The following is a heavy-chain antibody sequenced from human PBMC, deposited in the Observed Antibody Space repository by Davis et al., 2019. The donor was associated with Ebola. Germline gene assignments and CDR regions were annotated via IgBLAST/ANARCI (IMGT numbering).Heavy chain of an antibody. CDR3: ARADLSFGELKIGPAYFDF. CDR1: GGSIRTDF. J-gene: IGHJ4*02. D-gene: IGHD3-3*01. V-gene: IGHV4-59*01. CDR2: ANNGGGT. Sequence: PSETLSLTCTVSGGSIRTDFWGWIRQSPGKGLEWIGHANNGGGTNYNPSLKSRVTISIDTSRNRFSLKMNSVTAADTAVYYCARADLSFGELKIGPAYFDFWGQGMLVTVSS.